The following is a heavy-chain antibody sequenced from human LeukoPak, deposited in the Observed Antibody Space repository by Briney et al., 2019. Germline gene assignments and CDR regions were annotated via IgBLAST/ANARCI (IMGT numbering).Heavy chain of an antibody. Sequence: SETLSLTCTVSGGSISSYYWSWIRQPPGKGLEWIGHIYYSGSTNYNPSLKSRVTISVDTSKNQFSLKLSSVTAADTAVYYCARWQQLDTFDYWGQGTLVTVSS. CDR1: GGSISSYY. CDR2: IYYSGST. D-gene: IGHD6-13*01. CDR3: ARWQQLDTFDY. V-gene: IGHV4-59*08. J-gene: IGHJ4*02.